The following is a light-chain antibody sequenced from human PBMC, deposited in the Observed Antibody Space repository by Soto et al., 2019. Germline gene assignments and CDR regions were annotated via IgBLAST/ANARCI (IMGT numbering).Light chain of an antibody. V-gene: IGKV1-33*01. CDR3: QQYGNLLWT. CDR2: DAS. CDR1: QDINNY. J-gene: IGKJ1*01. Sequence: DLPMTQSPSSLSASVGDRVTITCQASQDINNYLNWYQHKPGKAPKLLIYDASNLETGVPSRFSGSGSGTDFTFTISSLQPEDIATYYCQQYGNLLWTFGQGTKVEIK.